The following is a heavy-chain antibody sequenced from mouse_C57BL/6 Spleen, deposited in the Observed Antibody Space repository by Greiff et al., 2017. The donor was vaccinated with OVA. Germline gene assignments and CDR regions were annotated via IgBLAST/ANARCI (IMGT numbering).Heavy chain of an antibody. J-gene: IGHJ4*01. CDR3: ARTPSNYYAMDY. CDR2: IYPGDGGT. Sequence: VQLQQSGPELVKPGASVKISCKASGYAFSSYWMNWVKQRPGKGLEWIGRIYPGDGGTNYNGKFKGKATLTADKSSSTAYMQLSSLTSEDSAVYFYARTPSNYYAMDYWGQGTSVTVSS. CDR1: GYAFSSYW. V-gene: IGHV1-82*01.